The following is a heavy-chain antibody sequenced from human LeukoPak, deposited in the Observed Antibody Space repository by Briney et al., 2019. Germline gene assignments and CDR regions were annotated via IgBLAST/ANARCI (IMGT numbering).Heavy chain of an antibody. V-gene: IGHV1-18*01. D-gene: IGHD3-9*01. CDR1: GYTFTSYG. Sequence: ASVKVSCTASGYTFTSYGISWVRQAPGQGLEWMGWISAYNGNTNYAQKLQGRVTMTTDTSTSTAYMELRSLRSDDTAVYYCARVLVLRYFDWLPTPGYYGMDVWGQGTTVTVSS. CDR2: ISAYNGNT. J-gene: IGHJ6*02. CDR3: ARVLVLRYFDWLPTPGYYGMDV.